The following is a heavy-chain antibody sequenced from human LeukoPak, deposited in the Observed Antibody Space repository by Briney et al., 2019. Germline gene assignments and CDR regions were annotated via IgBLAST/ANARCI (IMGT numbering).Heavy chain of an antibody. CDR3: AREGLIAARWFDP. CDR2: IYHSGST. J-gene: IGHJ5*02. Sequence: SETLSLTCTVSGGSISSGGYYWSWIRQPPGKGLEWIGYIYHSGSTYYNPSLKSRVTISVDRSKNQFSLKLSSVTAADTAVYYCAREGLIAARWFDPWGQGTLVTVSS. CDR1: GGSISSGGYY. D-gene: IGHD6-6*01. V-gene: IGHV4-30-2*01.